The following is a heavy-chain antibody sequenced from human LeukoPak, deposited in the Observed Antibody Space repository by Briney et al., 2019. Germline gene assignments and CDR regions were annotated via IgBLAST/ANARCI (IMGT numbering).Heavy chain of an antibody. Sequence: GGSLRLSCTASEFTFSIYQIHWVRQAPGKGLVWVSRINSDGSSTIYVAPVKGRFTISRDNARNSLYLQMNSLRAEDTAVYYCARAPPPTVTTVFFDYWGQGTLVTVSS. D-gene: IGHD4-17*01. CDR1: EFTFSIYQ. CDR2: INSDGSST. CDR3: ARAPPPTVTTVFFDY. J-gene: IGHJ4*02. V-gene: IGHV3-74*01.